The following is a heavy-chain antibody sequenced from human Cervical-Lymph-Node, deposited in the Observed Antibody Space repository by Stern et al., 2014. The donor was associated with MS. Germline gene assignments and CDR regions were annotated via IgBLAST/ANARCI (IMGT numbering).Heavy chain of an antibody. CDR1: GGSVSSGSYY. CDR2: IYYSGST. Sequence: VHLVESGPGLVKPSETLSLTCTVSGGSVSSGSYYWSWIRQPPGKGLEWIGYIYYSGSTNYNPSLKSRVTISVDTSKNQFSLKLSSVTAADTAVYYCARDEGNGMDVWGQGTTVTVSS. J-gene: IGHJ6*02. V-gene: IGHV4-61*01. CDR3: ARDEGNGMDV.